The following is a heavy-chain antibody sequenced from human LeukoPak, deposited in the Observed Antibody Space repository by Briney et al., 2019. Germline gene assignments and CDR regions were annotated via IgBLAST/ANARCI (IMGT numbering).Heavy chain of an antibody. CDR3: ARAPEWGKANYYYYMDV. CDR1: GYTFTSYD. D-gene: IGHD1-26*01. Sequence: ASVTVSCTASGYTFTSYDINWVRQAPGQGLEWMGWMNPNSGNTGYAQKFQGRVTMTRNTSISTAYMELSSLRSEDTAVYYCARAPEWGKANYYYYMDVWGKGTTVTVSS. V-gene: IGHV1-8*01. CDR2: MNPNSGNT. J-gene: IGHJ6*03.